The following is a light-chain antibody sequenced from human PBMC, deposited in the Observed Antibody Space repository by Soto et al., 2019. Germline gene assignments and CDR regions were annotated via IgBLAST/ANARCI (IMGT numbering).Light chain of an antibody. Sequence: QSALTQPPSASGSPGQSVTISCTGTSSDVGGYNFVSWYQQHPGKAPKLMIYEVSKRPSGVPDRFSGSKSGNTAPLTVSGLQADDEADYYCTSYAGSNIPVVFGGGTKLTVL. CDR3: TSYAGSNIPVV. CDR2: EVS. J-gene: IGLJ2*01. V-gene: IGLV2-8*01. CDR1: SSDVGGYNF.